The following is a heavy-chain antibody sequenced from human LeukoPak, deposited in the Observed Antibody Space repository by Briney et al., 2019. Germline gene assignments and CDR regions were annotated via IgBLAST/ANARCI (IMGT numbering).Heavy chain of an antibody. Sequence: GGSLRLSCAASGFTFSSYGMNWVRQAPGKGLEWVSSISSSSSYIYYADSVKGRFTISRDNAKNSLYLQMNSLRAEDTAVYYCARDPSQYYDYVWGVDYWGQGTLVTVSS. CDR3: ARDPSQYYDYVWGVDY. D-gene: IGHD3-16*01. V-gene: IGHV3-21*01. CDR2: ISSSSSYI. J-gene: IGHJ4*02. CDR1: GFTFSSYG.